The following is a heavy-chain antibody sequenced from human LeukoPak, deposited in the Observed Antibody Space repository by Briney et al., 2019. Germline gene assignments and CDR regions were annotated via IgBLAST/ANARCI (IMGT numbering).Heavy chain of an antibody. V-gene: IGHV5-51*01. CDR2: IYPRDSDT. CDR3: AVTMVRGQAFDI. D-gene: IGHD3-10*01. Sequence: GESLKISCKGSGYSFTSYWIGWVRQMPGKGLEWMGIIYPRDSDTRYSPSFQAQVTISADKSSTTAYLQWSSLKASDTAMNYCAVTMVRGQAFDIWGQGTMVTVSS. CDR1: GYSFTSYW. J-gene: IGHJ3*02.